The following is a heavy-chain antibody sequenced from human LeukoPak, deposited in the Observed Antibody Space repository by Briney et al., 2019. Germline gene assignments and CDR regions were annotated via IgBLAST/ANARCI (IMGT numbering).Heavy chain of an antibody. CDR1: GFTFNRHA. CDR2: MSGGGGDT. Sequence: GGSLRLSCLGSGFTFNRHAMAWVRQAPGKALEWVSAMSGGGGDTYYAASVKGRFTISRDNSKNTLFVQMNSLKPEDTAVYYCARERAGESSSWYDLGYYYYGLDVWGQGTTVTVS. J-gene: IGHJ6*02. V-gene: IGHV3-23*01. D-gene: IGHD6-13*01. CDR3: ARERAGESSSWYDLGYYYYGLDV.